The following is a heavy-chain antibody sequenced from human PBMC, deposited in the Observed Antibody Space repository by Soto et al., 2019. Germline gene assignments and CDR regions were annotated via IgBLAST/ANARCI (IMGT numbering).Heavy chain of an antibody. D-gene: IGHD6-19*01. V-gene: IGHV2-5*02. CDR3: AHGSGWLSDY. J-gene: IGHJ4*02. Sequence: QITLKESGPTLVKPTQTLTLTCSFSGFSLTSTAVGVTWIRQPPGKALEWLALIYWDDDNHFSPSLKSRLSVTKDTPKNQVVLTMTNMDPVDTATYYCAHGSGWLSDYWGQGILVPVSS. CDR1: GFSLTSTAVG. CDR2: IYWDDDN.